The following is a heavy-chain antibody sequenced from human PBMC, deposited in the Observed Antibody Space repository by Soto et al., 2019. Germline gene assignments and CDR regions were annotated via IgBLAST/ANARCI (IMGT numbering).Heavy chain of an antibody. V-gene: IGHV3-48*02. CDR3: ARDRHWEQWLGPHDAFHI. CDR1: GFTFSIYS. Sequence: EVQLVESGGGFVQPGGSLRLSCAASGFTFSIYSMSWVRQAPGKGLEWVAYISASGTTINYADSVKGRFIISRDDAKNSLSLQMNSLRDEDTAVYYCARDRHWEQWLGPHDAFHIWGQGTMVTVSS. J-gene: IGHJ3*02. CDR2: ISASGTTI. D-gene: IGHD6-19*01.